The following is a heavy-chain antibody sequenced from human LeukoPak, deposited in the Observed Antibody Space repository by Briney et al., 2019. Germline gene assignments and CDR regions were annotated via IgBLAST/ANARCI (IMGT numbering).Heavy chain of an antibody. J-gene: IGHJ4*02. CDR2: IYHTGST. CDR1: GGSVSDYY. Sequence: SETLSLTCTISGGSVSDYYWSWIRQSPGKGLEWIGYIYHTGSTSYSPSLKSRVTIPADTSQNQFSLKLSSVTAADTAVYYCASRKLGNDYWGQGTLVTVSS. D-gene: IGHD7-27*01. V-gene: IGHV4-59*02. CDR3: ASRKLGNDY.